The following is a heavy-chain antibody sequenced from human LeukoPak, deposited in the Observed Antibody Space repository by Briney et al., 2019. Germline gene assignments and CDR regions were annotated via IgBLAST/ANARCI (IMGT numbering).Heavy chain of an antibody. CDR1: GLTFSNYG. D-gene: IGHD5-18*01. CDR2: ISYDGSDK. CDR3: AKGSNGYGDY. Sequence: PGRSLGLSCAASGLTFSNYGMHWVRQAPGKGLEWVAVISYDGSDKYYADSVKGRFTISRDNSKNTLSLQMNSLRAEDTAVYYCAKGSNGYGDYWGQGTLVTVSS. V-gene: IGHV3-30*18. J-gene: IGHJ4*02.